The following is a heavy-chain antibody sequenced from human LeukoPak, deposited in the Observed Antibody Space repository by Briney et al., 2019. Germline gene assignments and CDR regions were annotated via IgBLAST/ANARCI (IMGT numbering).Heavy chain of an antibody. CDR2: IYSGGST. V-gene: IGHV3-66*04. CDR1: GATVNSRY. Sequence: PGGSLRLSCVVSGATVNSRYMSWVRQAPGKGLEWVSMIYSGGSTFYADSVKGRFTISRDNANNLLFLQMSSLRAEDTAVYFCAGLRRAYYYYMDVWGKGTTVTISS. J-gene: IGHJ6*03. CDR3: AGLRRAYYYYMDV.